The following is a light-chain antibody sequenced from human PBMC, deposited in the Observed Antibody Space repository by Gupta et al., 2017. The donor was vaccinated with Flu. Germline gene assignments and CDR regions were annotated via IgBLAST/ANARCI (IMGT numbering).Light chain of an antibody. CDR2: DGS. Sequence: TIISSTGTSSHVSSYTLVSWYQPHPANAPKLMIYDGSNRPSGVPFRFSGSKSGNTASLTSAGLEAEDDAYYYCCSYAGSDKSVFGTGTKLTVL. CDR1: SSHVSSYTL. V-gene: IGLV2-23*01. CDR3: CSYAGSDKSV. J-gene: IGLJ1*01.